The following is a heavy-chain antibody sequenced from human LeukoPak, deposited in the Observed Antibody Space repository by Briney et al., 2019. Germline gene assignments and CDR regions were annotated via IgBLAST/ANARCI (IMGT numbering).Heavy chain of an antibody. CDR2: INTNTGNP. D-gene: IGHD6-19*01. CDR1: GYTFTSYA. Sequence: ASVKVSCKASGYTFTSYAMNWVRQAPGQGLEWMGWINTNTGNPTYAQGFTGRFVFSLDTSVSTAYLQISSLKAEDTAVYYCARDFSSGPPLCPMDVWGQGTTVTVSS. J-gene: IGHJ6*02. V-gene: IGHV7-4-1*02. CDR3: ARDFSSGPPLCPMDV.